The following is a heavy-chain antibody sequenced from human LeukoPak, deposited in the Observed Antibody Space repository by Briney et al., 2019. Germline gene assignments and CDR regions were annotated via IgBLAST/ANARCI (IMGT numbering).Heavy chain of an antibody. CDR3: AKEKDYRVFDH. D-gene: IGHD4-11*01. CDR1: GFSLSAHP. J-gene: IGHJ4*02. Sequence: GGSLRLSCTASGFSLSAHPMSWVRQGPGKSLEWVSVISGSGQTTYYADSVKGRFTVSKDNSKNMVYLQMSSLRADDTAVYYCAKEKDYRVFDHWGQGTLVTVSS. V-gene: IGHV3-23*01. CDR2: ISGSGQTT.